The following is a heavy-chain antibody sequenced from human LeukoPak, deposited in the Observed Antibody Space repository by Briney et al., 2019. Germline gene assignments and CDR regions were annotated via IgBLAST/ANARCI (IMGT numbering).Heavy chain of an antibody. Sequence: GGSLRLSCAASGFTFSSYSMNWVRQAPGKGLEWVSPISSSSSYIYYADSVKGRFTISRDNSKNTLYLQMNSLRAEDTAVYYCAKDRSSGSYPAHSDYWGQGTLVTVSS. J-gene: IGHJ4*02. D-gene: IGHD1-26*01. CDR2: ISSSSSYI. CDR3: AKDRSSGSYPAHSDY. V-gene: IGHV3-21*04. CDR1: GFTFSSYS.